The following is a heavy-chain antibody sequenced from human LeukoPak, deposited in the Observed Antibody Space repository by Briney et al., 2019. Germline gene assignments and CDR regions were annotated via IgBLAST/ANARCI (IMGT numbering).Heavy chain of an antibody. CDR3: ARAGYTISSYRFDY. Sequence: SETLSLTCSVSGGSISSYWWSWNRQPAGKGLEFIGRIYTTGRTNYNPSLKSRVSMSVDTSKNKFSLELRSVTAADTAVYFCARAGYTISSYRFDYWGQGALVTVSS. V-gene: IGHV4-4*07. J-gene: IGHJ4*02. D-gene: IGHD3-16*02. CDR1: GGSISSYW. CDR2: IYTTGRT.